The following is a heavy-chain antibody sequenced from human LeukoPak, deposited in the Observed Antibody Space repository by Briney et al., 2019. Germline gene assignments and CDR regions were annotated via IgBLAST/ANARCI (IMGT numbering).Heavy chain of an antibody. CDR3: ARWADEKATIGFDY. Sequence: GGSLRLSCAASGFTFSNYWMSWVRQAPGKGLEWVANIKQDASEKYYVDSVKGRFTVSRDNAKNSLYLQMNSLRAEDTAVYHCARWADEKATIGFDYWGQGTLVTVSS. V-gene: IGHV3-7*05. J-gene: IGHJ4*02. CDR1: GFTFSNYW. D-gene: IGHD5-24*01. CDR2: IKQDASEK.